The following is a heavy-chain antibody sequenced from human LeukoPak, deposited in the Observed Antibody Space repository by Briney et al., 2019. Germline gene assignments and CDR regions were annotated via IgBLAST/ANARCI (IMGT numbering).Heavy chain of an antibody. V-gene: IGHV3-30*18. CDR1: GFTFSSHG. CDR2: ISYDGSNK. CDR3: AKRGYCSGGTCYSFHFDY. J-gene: IGHJ4*02. Sequence: GGSLRLSCAASGFTFSSHGMHWVRQAPGKGLEWVALISYDGSNKYYVDSVKGRFTISRDNSKNTLYLQMNSLRAEDTAAYYCAKRGYCSGGTCYSFHFDYWGQGTLVTVSS. D-gene: IGHD2-15*01.